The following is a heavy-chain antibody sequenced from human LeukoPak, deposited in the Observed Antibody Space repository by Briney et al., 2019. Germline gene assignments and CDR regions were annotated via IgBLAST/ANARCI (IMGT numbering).Heavy chain of an antibody. Sequence: PSETLSLTCAVYGGSFSDYYWSWIRQPPGKGLEWIGEINHSGSTNCKPSLKSRVTISVDTSKNQFPLKLTSVTAADTAVYYCASAATSGTYNLDSWGQGTLVTVSS. CDR2: INHSGST. CDR3: ASAATSGTYNLDS. CDR1: GGSFSDYY. V-gene: IGHV4-34*01. D-gene: IGHD1-26*01. J-gene: IGHJ4*02.